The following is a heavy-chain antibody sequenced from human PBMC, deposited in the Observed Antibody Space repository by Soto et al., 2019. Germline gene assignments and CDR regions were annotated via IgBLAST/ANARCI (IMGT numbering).Heavy chain of an antibody. J-gene: IGHJ4*02. D-gene: IGHD1-26*01. Sequence: ASVKVSCKAPADTFTSYYIHWVRQAPGHGLEWMGIINPNGGSTRFAQTFQGRITMTTDTSTSTVYMELRSLRSEDTAVYYCAREAGYDGRTFDYWGRGTLVTVSS. CDR2: INPNGGST. V-gene: IGHV1-46*01. CDR3: AREAGYDGRTFDY. CDR1: ADTFTSYY.